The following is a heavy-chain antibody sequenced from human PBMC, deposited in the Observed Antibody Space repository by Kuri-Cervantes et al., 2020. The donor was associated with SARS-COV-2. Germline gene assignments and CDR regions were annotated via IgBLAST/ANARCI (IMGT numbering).Heavy chain of an antibody. CDR3: ARGASYGDFDY. D-gene: IGHD4-17*01. J-gene: IGHJ4*02. CDR2: IYYSGST. V-gene: IGHV4-59*11. Sequence: GSLRLSCTVSGGSISSHYWSWIRQPPGKGLEWIGYIYYSGSTNYNPSLKSRVTISVDTSKNQFSLKLSSVTAADTAVYYCARGASYGDFDYWGQGTLVTVSS. CDR1: GGSISSHY.